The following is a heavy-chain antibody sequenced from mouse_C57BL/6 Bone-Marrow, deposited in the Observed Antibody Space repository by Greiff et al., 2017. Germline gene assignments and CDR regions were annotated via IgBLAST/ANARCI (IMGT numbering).Heavy chain of an antibody. CDR1: GYTFTSYW. CDR3: ARFGDYTFCDY. D-gene: IGHD2-13*01. J-gene: IGHJ2*01. CDR2: IYPSDSET. Sequence: QVQLQQPGAELVRPGSSVKLSCKASGYTFTSYWMDWVKQRPGQGLEWIGNIYPSDSETHYNQKFKDKATLTVDKSSSTAYMQLSSLTSEDSAVYCCARFGDYTFCDYWGQGTTLTVSS. V-gene: IGHV1-61*01.